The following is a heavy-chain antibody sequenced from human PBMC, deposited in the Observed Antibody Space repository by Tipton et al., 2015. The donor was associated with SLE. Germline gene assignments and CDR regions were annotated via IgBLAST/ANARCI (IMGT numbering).Heavy chain of an antibody. CDR3: ARGGVQGANYFDY. D-gene: IGHD3-10*01. J-gene: IGHJ4*02. Sequence: SLRLSCAASGFTFSSYGMPWVRQAPGKGLEWVAVIWYDGSKKDYADSVKGRFTISRDNSKNTLYLQINSLRAEDTAVYYCARGGVQGANYFDYWGQGTLVTVSS. V-gene: IGHV3-33*01. CDR1: GFTFSSYG. CDR2: IWYDGSKK.